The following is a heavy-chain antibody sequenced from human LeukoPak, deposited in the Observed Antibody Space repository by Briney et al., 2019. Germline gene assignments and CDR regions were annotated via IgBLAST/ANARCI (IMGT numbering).Heavy chain of an antibody. Sequence: GGPLRLSCAASGFTFSSYWMSWVRQAPGKGLEWVGFIRSKAYGGTTEYAASVKGRFTISRDDSKSIAYLQMNSLKTEDTAVYYCTRVWWLRGVDYWGQGTLVTVSS. CDR3: TRVWWLRGVDY. V-gene: IGHV3-49*04. J-gene: IGHJ4*02. CDR1: GFTFSSYW. CDR2: IRSKAYGGTT. D-gene: IGHD2-8*02.